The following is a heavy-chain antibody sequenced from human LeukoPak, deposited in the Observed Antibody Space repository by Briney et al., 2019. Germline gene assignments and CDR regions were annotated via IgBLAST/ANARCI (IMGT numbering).Heavy chain of an antibody. CDR3: ARSGVYAYFDN. CDR2: IRYDGSYQ. D-gene: IGHD5/OR15-5a*01. Sequence: GGSLRLSCAASGFTFSNYGMHWVRQAPGKGLEWVAFIRYDGSYQYYADSVKGRFTISRDNSKNTVYLQMNSLRAEDAAVYYCARSGVYAYFDNWGQGTLVTVSS. J-gene: IGHJ4*02. V-gene: IGHV3-30*02. CDR1: GFTFSNYG.